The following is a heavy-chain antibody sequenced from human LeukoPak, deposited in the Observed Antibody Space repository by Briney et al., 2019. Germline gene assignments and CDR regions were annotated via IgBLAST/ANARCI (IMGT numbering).Heavy chain of an antibody. D-gene: IGHD2-15*01. Sequence: GGSLRLSCSASGFTFSTYPMYWVRQAPGKGLEYVSGLNSDGGGTIYADSVKGRFIISRDNSKNTLSLQMSSLRVDDTAVYYCVKKAHHATGPYYFDYWGQGTLVTVSS. CDR3: VKKAHHATGPYYFDY. J-gene: IGHJ4*02. CDR1: GFTFSTYP. V-gene: IGHV3-64D*06. CDR2: LNSDGGGT.